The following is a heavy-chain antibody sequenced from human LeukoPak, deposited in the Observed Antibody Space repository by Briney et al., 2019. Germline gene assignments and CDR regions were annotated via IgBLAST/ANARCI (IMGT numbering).Heavy chain of an antibody. V-gene: IGHV3-74*01. CDR2: IDGDGSST. D-gene: IGHD1-26*01. Sequence: PGGSLRLSCAASGFTFSSYWMQWVRQAPGKGLVWVSRIDGDGSSTNYADSVKGRFTISRDNAKNTLYLQMNSLRDEDTAVYYCARGGPGGSYFDYWGQGALVTVSS. CDR1: GFTFSSYW. J-gene: IGHJ4*02. CDR3: ARGGPGGSYFDY.